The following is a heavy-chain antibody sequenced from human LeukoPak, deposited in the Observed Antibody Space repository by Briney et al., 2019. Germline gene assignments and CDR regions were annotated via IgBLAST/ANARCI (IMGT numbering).Heavy chain of an antibody. J-gene: IGHJ3*02. CDR1: GFTFDDYA. CDR2: ISWNSGSI. V-gene: IGHV3-9*01. CDR3: AKAQTTADAFDI. D-gene: IGHD4-17*01. Sequence: GGSLRLSCAAPGFTFDDYAMHWVRQAPGKGLEWVSGISWNSGSIGYADSVKGRFTISRDNAKNSLYLQMNSLRAEDTALYYCAKAQTTADAFDIWGQGTMVTVSS.